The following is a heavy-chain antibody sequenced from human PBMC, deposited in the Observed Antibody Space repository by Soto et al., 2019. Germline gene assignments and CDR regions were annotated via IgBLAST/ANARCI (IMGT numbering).Heavy chain of an antibody. D-gene: IGHD6-19*01. CDR3: ATEMIEVAGHQDVSNFAY. Sequence: GGSLRLSCAASGFTFSSYSMNWVRQAPGKGLEWVSSISSSSSYIYYADSVKGRFTISRDNAKNSLYLQMNSLRAEDTAVYYYATEMIEVAGHQDVSNFAYWGQGTLVTVSS. CDR2: ISSSSSYI. V-gene: IGHV3-21*01. J-gene: IGHJ4*02. CDR1: GFTFSSYS.